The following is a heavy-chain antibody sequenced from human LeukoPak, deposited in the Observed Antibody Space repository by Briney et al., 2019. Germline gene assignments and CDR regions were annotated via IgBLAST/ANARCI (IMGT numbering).Heavy chain of an antibody. CDR3: ARRGYYYDSSGYLRPDAFDI. J-gene: IGHJ3*02. Sequence: GESLKISCKGSGYSFSSYWIGWVRQMPGKGLEWMGIIYPGDSDTRYSPSFQGQVTISADKSISTAYLQWNSLKASGTAMYYCARRGYYYDSSGYLRPDAFDIWGQGTMVTVSS. CDR1: GYSFSSYW. D-gene: IGHD3-22*01. CDR2: IYPGDSDT. V-gene: IGHV5-51*01.